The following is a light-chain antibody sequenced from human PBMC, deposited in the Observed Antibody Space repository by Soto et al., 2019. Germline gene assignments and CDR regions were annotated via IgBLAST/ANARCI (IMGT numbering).Light chain of an antibody. J-gene: IGKJ2*01. CDR2: DAS. CDR1: QTVRTS. Sequence: EIVLTQSPVTLSLSPGERATLSCRASQTVRTSLVWYQQKPGQPPRLVIYDASNRATGIPARFSGTGSGTDCTLTISSLEPEDCAVYYCQQRNNWPYTFGQGTKLEI. CDR3: QQRNNWPYT. V-gene: IGKV3-11*01.